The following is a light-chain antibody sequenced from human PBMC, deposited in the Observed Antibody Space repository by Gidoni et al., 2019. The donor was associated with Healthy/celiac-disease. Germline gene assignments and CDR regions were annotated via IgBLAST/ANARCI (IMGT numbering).Light chain of an antibody. CDR2: DVS. CDR1: SSDVGGYNY. CDR3: SSYTSSSTRVV. Sequence: QSALTQPASVSGSPAQPITISCTGTSSDVGGYNYVSWYQQHPGKAPKLMIYDVSNRPSGVSNRFSGSKSGNTASLTISGLQAEDEADYYCSSYTSSSTRVVFGGGTKLTVL. J-gene: IGLJ2*01. V-gene: IGLV2-14*01.